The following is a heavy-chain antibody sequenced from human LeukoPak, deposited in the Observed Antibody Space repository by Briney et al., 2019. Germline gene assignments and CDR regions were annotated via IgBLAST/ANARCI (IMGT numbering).Heavy chain of an antibody. CDR3: AREFMPYSSGWSNWFDP. CDR1: GASISSSNYY. J-gene: IGHJ5*02. D-gene: IGHD6-19*01. V-gene: IGHV4-61*01. CDR2: IYYSGST. Sequence: SETLSLTCTVSGASISSSNYYWSWIRQPPGKGLEWIGYIYYSGSTNYNPSLKSRVTISVDTSKNQFSLKLSSVTAADTAVYYCAREFMPYSSGWSNWFDPWGQGTLVTVSS.